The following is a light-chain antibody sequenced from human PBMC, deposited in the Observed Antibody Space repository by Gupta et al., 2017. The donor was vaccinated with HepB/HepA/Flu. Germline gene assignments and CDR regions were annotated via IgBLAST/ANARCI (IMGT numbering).Light chain of an antibody. J-gene: IGLJ2*01. CDR2: EVS. CDR3: CSYAGSSTYVV. Sequence: QSALPQPASASGPPGPSITIPCTVTSSAVGSYNLVSWYQQHPGKAPKLMIYEVSKRPSGVSNRFSGSKSGNTASLTISGLQAEDEADYYCCSYAGSSTYVVFGGGTKLTVL. V-gene: IGLV2-23*02. CDR1: SSAVGSYNL.